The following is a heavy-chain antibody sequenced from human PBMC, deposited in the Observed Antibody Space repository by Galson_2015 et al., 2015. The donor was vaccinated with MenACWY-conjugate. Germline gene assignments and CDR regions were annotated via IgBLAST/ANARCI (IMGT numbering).Heavy chain of an antibody. CDR3: ARGYRLVILRSLNYFDY. CDR2: ISAYNGNT. Sequence: QSGAEVKKPGASVKVSCKASGYTFTRYGISWVRQAPGQGLEWMGWISAYNGNTNYARKLQGRVTMTTDTSTRIAYMELRSLRSDDTAVYYCARGYRLVILRSLNYFDYWGQGTLVTVSS. CDR1: GYTFTRYG. J-gene: IGHJ4*02. V-gene: IGHV1-18*01. D-gene: IGHD3-9*01.